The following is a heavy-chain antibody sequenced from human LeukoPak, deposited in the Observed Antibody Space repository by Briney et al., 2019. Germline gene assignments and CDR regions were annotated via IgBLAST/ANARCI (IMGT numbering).Heavy chain of an antibody. CDR1: GGSFSGYY. CDR3: ARGSIGSRMDV. V-gene: IGHV4-34*01. Sequence: SETLSLTCAVYGGSFSGYYWSWIRQPPGKGLEWIGEINHSGSTNYNPSLKSRVTMSVDTSKNQFSLKLSSVTAADTAVYYCARGSIGSRMDVWGQGTTVTVSS. J-gene: IGHJ6*02. CDR2: INHSGST.